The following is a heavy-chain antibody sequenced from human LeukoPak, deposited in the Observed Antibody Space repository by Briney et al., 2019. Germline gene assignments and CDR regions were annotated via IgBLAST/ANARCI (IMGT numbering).Heavy chain of an antibody. Sequence: PSETLSLTCTVSGGSISSSSYYWGWIRQPPGKGLEWIGSIYYSGSTYYNPSLKSRVTISVDTSKNQFSLKLSSVTAADTAVYYCARDFGGAAAGSDYWGQGTLVTVSS. CDR2: IYYSGST. V-gene: IGHV4-39*07. D-gene: IGHD6-13*01. CDR1: GGSISSSSYY. J-gene: IGHJ4*02. CDR3: ARDFGGAAAGSDY.